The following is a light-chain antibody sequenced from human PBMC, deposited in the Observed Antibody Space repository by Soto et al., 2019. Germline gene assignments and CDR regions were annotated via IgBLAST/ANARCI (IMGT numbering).Light chain of an antibody. CDR2: KAS. J-gene: IGKJ1*01. CDR1: QGINRW. Sequence: DVQVTQSKSSVSASQGDRVSITCRASQGINRWLAWYQQKPGKAPKILIYKASSLESGVPSRFSGSGSGTEFTLTISSLQPDDFATYYCQPYSTYTPRPFGQGA. V-gene: IGKV1-5*03. CDR3: QPYSTYTPRP.